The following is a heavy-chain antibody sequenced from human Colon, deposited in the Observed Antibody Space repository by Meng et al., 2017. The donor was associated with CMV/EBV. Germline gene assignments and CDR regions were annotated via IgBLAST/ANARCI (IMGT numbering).Heavy chain of an antibody. V-gene: IGHV3-7*01. J-gene: IGHJ4*02. D-gene: IGHD4-17*01. CDR2: IKQDGSEK. CDR1: GFIFGDHF. CDR3: ARDLGAYGDYPGASDY. Sequence: GESLKISCAASGFIFGDHFMDWVRQSPGKGLEWVANIKQDGSEKYYVDSVKGRFTISRDNAKNSLYLQMNSLRAEDTAVYYCARDLGAYGDYPGASDYWGQGTLVTVSS.